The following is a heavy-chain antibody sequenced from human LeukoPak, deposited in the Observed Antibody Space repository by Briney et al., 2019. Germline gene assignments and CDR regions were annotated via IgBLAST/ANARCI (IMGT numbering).Heavy chain of an antibody. Sequence: SETLSLTCTVSGGSISSGSYYWSWIRQPAGKGLEWIGSIYYSGSTYYNPSLKSRVTISVDTSKNQFSLKLSSVTAADTAVYYCARDQLVRGVDYWGQGTLVTVSS. V-gene: IGHV4-39*07. CDR2: IYYSGST. CDR3: ARDQLVRGVDY. J-gene: IGHJ4*02. D-gene: IGHD6-13*01. CDR1: GGSISSGSYY.